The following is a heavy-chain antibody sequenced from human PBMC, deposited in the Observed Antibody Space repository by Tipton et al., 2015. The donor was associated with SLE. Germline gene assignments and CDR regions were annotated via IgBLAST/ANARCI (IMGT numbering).Heavy chain of an antibody. D-gene: IGHD3-3*02. CDR3: ASLPGIRGAYYYYGMDV. V-gene: IGHV3-48*01. J-gene: IGHJ6*02. CDR2: ISSSSSTI. CDR1: GFTFSSYS. Sequence: GSLRLSCAASGFTFSSYSMNWVRQAPGKGLEWVSYISSSSSTIYYADSVKGRFTISRDNAKNSLYLQMNSLRAEDTAVYYCASLPGIRGAYYYYGMDVWGQGTTVTVSS.